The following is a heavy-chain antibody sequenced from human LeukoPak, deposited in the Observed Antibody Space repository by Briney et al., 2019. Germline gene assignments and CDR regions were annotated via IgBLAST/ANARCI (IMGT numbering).Heavy chain of an antibody. CDR1: GFTVSSNY. Sequence: GGSLRLSCAASGFTVSSNYMSWVRQAPGKGLEWVSVIYSGGSTYYADSVKGRFTISRDNSKNALYRQMNSLRAEDTAVYYCASINRPYYYYGMDVWAQGTTVTVSS. J-gene: IGHJ6*02. D-gene: IGHD6-6*01. CDR2: IYSGGST. V-gene: IGHV3-53*01. CDR3: ASINRPYYYYGMDV.